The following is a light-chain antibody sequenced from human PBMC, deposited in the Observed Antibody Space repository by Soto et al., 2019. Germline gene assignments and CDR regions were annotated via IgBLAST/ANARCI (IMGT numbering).Light chain of an antibody. CDR3: QQFGNSPMLS. J-gene: IGKJ4*01. Sequence: DIVWTQSPDTLSLSPGERATLSCRASQIISSNYLAWYQQRPCQTPRLLIYGSSSRAAGVPDRFSGSGSETDFTLTISRLEPEDFAVYYCQQFGNSPMLSFGGGTEVEIK. CDR2: GSS. V-gene: IGKV3-20*01. CDR1: QIISSNY.